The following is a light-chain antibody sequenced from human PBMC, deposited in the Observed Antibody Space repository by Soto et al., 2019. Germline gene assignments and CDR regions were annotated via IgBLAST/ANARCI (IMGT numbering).Light chain of an antibody. Sequence: ELVMTQSPATLSVTPGERATLSCRASQSVSSNLAWYQQKPGQAPRLLIYDASTRATGIPARFSGSGSGTEFTLTISSLQSEDFVVYYCQQYNNWPPITFGQGTRLEIK. J-gene: IGKJ5*01. CDR1: QSVSSN. CDR3: QQYNNWPPIT. CDR2: DAS. V-gene: IGKV3-15*01.